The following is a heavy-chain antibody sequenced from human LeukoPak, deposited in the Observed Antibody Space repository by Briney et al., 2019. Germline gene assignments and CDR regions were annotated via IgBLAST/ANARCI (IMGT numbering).Heavy chain of an antibody. D-gene: IGHD6-6*01. Sequence: SETLSLTCTVSGGSISSYYWSWIRQPPGKGLEWSGYIYYSGSTNYNPPLKSRVTISVDTSKNQFSLKLSSVTAADTAVYYCAEYSSSEEYFQHWGQGTLVTVSS. J-gene: IGHJ1*01. V-gene: IGHV4-59*01. CDR3: AEYSSSEEYFQH. CDR2: IYYSGST. CDR1: GGSISSYY.